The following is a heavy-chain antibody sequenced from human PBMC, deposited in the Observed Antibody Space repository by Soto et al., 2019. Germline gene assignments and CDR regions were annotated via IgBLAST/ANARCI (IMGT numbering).Heavy chain of an antibody. D-gene: IGHD2-2*01. V-gene: IGHV4-59*01. CDR1: GGSISSYY. CDR2: IHYSGST. CDR3: ARDRIRSSSTDWPEWFDP. Sequence: QVQLQESGPGLVKPSETLSLTCTVSGGSISSYYWSWIRQPPGKGLEWFGYIHYSGSTNYNPSLENRVTISRDTSKNQSSLKLNSVTAADTAVYYCARDRIRSSSTDWPEWFDPWGQGTLVTVSS. J-gene: IGHJ5*02.